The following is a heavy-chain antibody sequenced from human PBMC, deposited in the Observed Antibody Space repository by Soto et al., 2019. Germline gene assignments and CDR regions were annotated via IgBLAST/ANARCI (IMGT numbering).Heavy chain of an antibody. CDR3: ARGRIAVAGTAGVADY. D-gene: IGHD6-19*01. J-gene: IGHJ4*02. V-gene: IGHV1-46*01. Sequence: ASVKVSCKASGYTFTSYYMHWVRQAPGQGLEWMGIINPSGGSTSYAQKFQGRVTMTRDTPTSTVYMELSSLRSEDTAVYYCARGRIAVAGTAGVADYWGQGTLVTVS. CDR2: INPSGGST. CDR1: GYTFTSYY.